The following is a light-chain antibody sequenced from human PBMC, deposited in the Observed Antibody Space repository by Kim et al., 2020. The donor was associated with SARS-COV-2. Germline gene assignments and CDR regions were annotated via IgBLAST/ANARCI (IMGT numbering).Light chain of an antibody. J-gene: IGLJ2*01. Sequence: VSMSPGQTASISCYEDKMENKYAVWYQQKPGQPPVLVIYQDNQRPSGIPRRFSGSNSGNTATLTINGTQAMDEADYYCQTWDSSTVFGGGTQLTVL. V-gene: IGLV3-1*01. CDR1: KMENKY. CDR2: QDN. CDR3: QTWDSSTV.